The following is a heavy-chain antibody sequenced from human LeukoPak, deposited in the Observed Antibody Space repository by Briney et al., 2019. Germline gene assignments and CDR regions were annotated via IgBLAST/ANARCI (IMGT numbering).Heavy chain of an antibody. Sequence: ASVKVSCKASGYTFTSYGISWVRQAPGQGLEWMGWISAYNGNTNYAQKLQGRVTMTTDTSTSTAYMELRSLRSDDTAVYYCARTVLGPAAGTYGFFDTWGQGTMVTVSS. CDR1: GYTFTSYG. CDR3: ARTVLGPAAGTYGFFDT. J-gene: IGHJ3*02. V-gene: IGHV1-18*01. D-gene: IGHD6-13*01. CDR2: ISAYNGNT.